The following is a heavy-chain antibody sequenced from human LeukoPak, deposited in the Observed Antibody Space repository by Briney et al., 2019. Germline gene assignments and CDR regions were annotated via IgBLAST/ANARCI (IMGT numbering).Heavy chain of an antibody. CDR3: AREHSYGYVYYYYYYMDV. CDR1: GFTFSSYW. D-gene: IGHD5-18*01. CDR2: IKQDGSEK. J-gene: IGHJ6*03. V-gene: IGHV3-7*01. Sequence: GGSLRLFCAASGFTFSSYWMSWVRQAPGKGLEWVANIKQDGSEKYYVDSVKGRFTISRDNAKNSLYLQMNSLRAEDTAVYYCAREHSYGYVYYYYYYMDVWGKGTTVTVSS.